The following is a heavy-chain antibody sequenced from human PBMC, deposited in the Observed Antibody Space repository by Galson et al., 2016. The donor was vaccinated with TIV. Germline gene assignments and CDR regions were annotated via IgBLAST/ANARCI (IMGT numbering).Heavy chain of an antibody. D-gene: IGHD3-3*01. V-gene: IGHV3-30*02. J-gene: IGHJ6*02. CDR1: GFTFSTYV. Sequence: SLRLSCAASGFTFSTYVMHWVRQAPGKGLEWVAFVRYDGSHKNYADSVKGRFTISRDNSNYTLYLQMNSLRAEDTAVYYCAKGMAIFGVIPPWGGMDVWGQGTTVTVSS. CDR3: AKGMAIFGVIPPWGGMDV. CDR2: VRYDGSHK.